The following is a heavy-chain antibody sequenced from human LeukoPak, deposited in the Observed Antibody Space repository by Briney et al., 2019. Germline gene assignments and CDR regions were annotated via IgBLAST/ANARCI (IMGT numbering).Heavy chain of an antibody. CDR1: GFTFSSYA. V-gene: IGHV3-64D*06. J-gene: IGHJ4*02. CDR2: ISSNGGST. Sequence: LTGGSLRLSCSASGFTFSSYAMHWVRQAPGKGLEYVSAISSNGGSTYYADSVKGRFTISRDNSKNTLYLQMSSLRAEDTAVYYCAKWKYSNSGIDDYWGQGTLVTVSS. CDR3: AKWKYSNSGIDDY. D-gene: IGHD6-6*01.